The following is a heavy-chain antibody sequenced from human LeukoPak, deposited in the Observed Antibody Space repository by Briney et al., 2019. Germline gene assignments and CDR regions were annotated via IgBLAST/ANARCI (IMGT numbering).Heavy chain of an antibody. CDR2: ISGSGGST. CDR1: GSTFSNYG. D-gene: IGHD3-22*01. V-gene: IGHV3-23*01. Sequence: GGSLRLSYAASGSTFSNYGMSWVRQAPGKGLEWVSAISGSGGSTYYADSVKGRFTISRDNSKNTLYLQINSLRAEDTAISYCATGMDNYDGSGYYSYFQHWGQGTLVTVSS. CDR3: ATGMDNYDGSGYYSYFQH. J-gene: IGHJ1*01.